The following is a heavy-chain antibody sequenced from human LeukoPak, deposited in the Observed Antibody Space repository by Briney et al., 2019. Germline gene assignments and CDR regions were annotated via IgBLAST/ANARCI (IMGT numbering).Heavy chain of an antibody. D-gene: IGHD3-22*01. J-gene: IGHJ4*02. V-gene: IGHV4-4*09. CDR3: ARLHYDSSGIDAFHI. CDR2: IYTSGST. CDR1: GGSMRSFY. Sequence: SETLSLTCTVSGGSMRSFYWSGIPRPPGKGLEWIGYIYTSGSTNYNPSLKSRVAIILDTSKNQFSLKLRSVTAADTAVYYCARLHYDSSGIDAFHIWGQGTLVTASS.